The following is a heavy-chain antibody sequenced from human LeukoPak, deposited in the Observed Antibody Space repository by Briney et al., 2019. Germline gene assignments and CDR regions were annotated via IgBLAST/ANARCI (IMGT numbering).Heavy chain of an antibody. V-gene: IGHV1-2*02. CDR3: ATDLGDRDNYLKDAFDL. J-gene: IGHJ3*01. CDR1: GYTFTGYY. CDR2: INPNSGGT. D-gene: IGHD3-16*02. Sequence: ASVKVSCKASGYTFTGYYMHWVRQAPGQGLEWMGWINPNSGGTNYAQKFQGRVTMTRDTSISTAYMELSRLRSDDTAFYFCATDLGDRDNYLKDAFDLWGQGTLVTVSS.